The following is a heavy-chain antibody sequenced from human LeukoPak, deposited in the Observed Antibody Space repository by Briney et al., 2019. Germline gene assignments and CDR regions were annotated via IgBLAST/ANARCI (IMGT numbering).Heavy chain of an antibody. J-gene: IGHJ5*02. V-gene: IGHV4-4*02. CDR3: ARVTSGRPQGSNWFDP. CDR1: GASISSSNW. Sequence: PSETLSLTCDVSGASISSSNWWCWVRQSPGTGLEWIGEIHHTGATNYNPSLRSRVTISVDTSKNQFSLKLSSVTAADTAVYYCARVTSGRPQGSNWFDPWGQGTLVTVSS. D-gene: IGHD2-15*01. CDR2: IHHTGAT.